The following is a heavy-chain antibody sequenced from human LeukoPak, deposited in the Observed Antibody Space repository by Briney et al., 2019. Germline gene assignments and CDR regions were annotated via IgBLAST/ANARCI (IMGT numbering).Heavy chain of an antibody. V-gene: IGHV4-4*07. D-gene: IGHD1-7*01. CDR2: IYTTGIT. Sequence: SETLSLTCTVSGGAIRSYYWNWIRQPAGKGLEWIGRIYTTGITNYNPSLKSRVTMSVDTSKNDFSLKLSSVTAADTAVYYCARDRDWNYWFDAWGQGTLVTVST. J-gene: IGHJ5*02. CDR1: GGAIRSYY. CDR3: ARDRDWNYWFDA.